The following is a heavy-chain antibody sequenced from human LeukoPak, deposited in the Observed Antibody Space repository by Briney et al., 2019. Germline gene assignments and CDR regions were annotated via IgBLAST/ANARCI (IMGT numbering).Heavy chain of an antibody. CDR2: ISGSGGST. Sequence: GGSLRLSCAASGFTFSSYAMSWVRQAPGKGLEWVSAISGSGGSTYYADSVKGRFTISRDNSKNTLYPQMNSLRAEDTAVYYCAKDGVSYRAAAGSHSPYWGQGTLVTVSS. CDR3: AKDGVSYRAAAGSHSPY. D-gene: IGHD6-13*01. J-gene: IGHJ4*02. CDR1: GFTFSSYA. V-gene: IGHV3-23*01.